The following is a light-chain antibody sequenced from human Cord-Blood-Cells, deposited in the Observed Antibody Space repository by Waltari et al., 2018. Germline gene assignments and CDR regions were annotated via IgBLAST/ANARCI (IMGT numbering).Light chain of an antibody. V-gene: IGLV2-11*01. Sequence: QSALTQPRSVSGSPGQSVTISCTGTSSDVGGYNYVSWYQQHPGKAPKLMMYDVSKRPSGVPDLFSGSKSGNTASLTISGLQAEDEADYYCCSYAGSYTWVFGGGTKLTVL. J-gene: IGLJ3*02. CDR1: SSDVGGYNY. CDR2: DVS. CDR3: CSYAGSYTWV.